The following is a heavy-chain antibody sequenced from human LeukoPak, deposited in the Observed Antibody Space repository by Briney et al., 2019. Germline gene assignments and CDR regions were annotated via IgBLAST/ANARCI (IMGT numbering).Heavy chain of an antibody. CDR1: GGSISSSSYY. D-gene: IGHD3-10*01. CDR2: IYYSGST. CDR3: ARFRLAVSTFDY. J-gene: IGHJ4*02. V-gene: IGHV4-39*07. Sequence: SETLSLTCTVSGGSISSSSYYWGWIRQPPGKGLEWIGSIYYSGSTYYNPSLKSRVTISVDTSKNQFSLKLSSVTAADTAVYYCARFRLAVSTFDYWGQGTLVTVSS.